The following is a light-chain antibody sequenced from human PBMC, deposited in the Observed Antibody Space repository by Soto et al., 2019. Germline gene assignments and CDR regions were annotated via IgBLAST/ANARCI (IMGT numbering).Light chain of an antibody. V-gene: IGLV2-14*03. J-gene: IGLJ3*02. CDR2: DVT. Sequence: QSALTQPASVSGSPGQSITISCTGTSGDVGGYNYVSWYQQHPGKAPKLMIYDVTNRPSGVSNRFYGSKSGNTASLTISGLQAEDEADYYCSSYTSSSTLVVFGGGTKLTVL. CDR1: SGDVGGYNY. CDR3: SSYTSSSTLVV.